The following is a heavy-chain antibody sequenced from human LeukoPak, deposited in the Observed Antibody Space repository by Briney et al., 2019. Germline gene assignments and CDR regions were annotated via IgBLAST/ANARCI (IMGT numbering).Heavy chain of an antibody. D-gene: IGHD1-26*01. J-gene: IGHJ3*02. V-gene: IGHV4-38-2*02. CDR2: IYHSGST. Sequence: SETLSLTCTVSGYSISSGYYWGWIRQPPGKGLEWIGSIYHSGSTYYNPSLKSRVTISVDTSKNQFSLKLSSVTAADTAVYYCAREGIVGATDAFDIWGQGTMVTVSS. CDR1: GYSISSGYY. CDR3: AREGIVGATDAFDI.